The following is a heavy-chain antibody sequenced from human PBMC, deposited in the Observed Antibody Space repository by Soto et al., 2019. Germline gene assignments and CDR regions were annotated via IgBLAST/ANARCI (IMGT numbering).Heavy chain of an antibody. CDR3: ARPTYSSGPLLEY. Sequence: ASVKVSCNASGYTFTSYGISWVRQAPGQGLEWVGWISAYNGETKYAEKLQGRVTMTTDTPTTTAYMELRSLTSDDTAVYYCARPTYSSGPLLEYWGQGTPVTVSS. CDR2: ISAYNGET. D-gene: IGHD6-19*01. CDR1: GYTFTSYG. V-gene: IGHV1-18*01. J-gene: IGHJ4*02.